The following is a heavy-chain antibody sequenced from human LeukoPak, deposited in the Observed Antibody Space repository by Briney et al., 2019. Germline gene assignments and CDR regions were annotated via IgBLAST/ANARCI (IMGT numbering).Heavy chain of an antibody. D-gene: IGHD4-11*01. J-gene: IGHJ4*02. V-gene: IGHV1-46*01. CDR3: ARAYSNYGNFDY. CDR1: GYTFTSYY. Sequence: ASVKVSCEASGYTFTSYYMHWVRQAPGQGLEWMGIINPSGGSTSYAQKFQGRVTMTRDTSTSTVYMELSSLRSEDTAVCYCARAYSNYGNFDYWGQGTLVIVSS. CDR2: INPSGGST.